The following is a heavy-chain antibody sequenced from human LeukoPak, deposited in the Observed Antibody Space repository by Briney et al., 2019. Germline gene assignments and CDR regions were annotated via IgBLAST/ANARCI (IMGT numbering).Heavy chain of an antibody. CDR3: VREDRRFLDLGY. V-gene: IGHV3-64*01. D-gene: IGHD3-9*01. CDR1: GFTFSNYA. J-gene: IGHJ4*02. Sequence: PGGSLRLSCGASGFTFSNYAMHWVRQAPGKGLEYVSGISSYGGATFYANSVKGRFTISRDNSKNTLFLQMGSLRPEDMAVYYCVREDRRFLDLGYWGQGTLVTVSS. CDR2: ISSYGGAT.